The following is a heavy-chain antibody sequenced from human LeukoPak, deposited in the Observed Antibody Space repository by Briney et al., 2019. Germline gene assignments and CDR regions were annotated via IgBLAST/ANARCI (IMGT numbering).Heavy chain of an antibody. D-gene: IGHD5-18*01. CDR3: ARGPSYSYVSDWYFDL. J-gene: IGHJ2*01. V-gene: IGHV1-46*01. CDR2: INPSGGST. Sequence: ASVKVSCKASGYTFTSYYMHWVRHAPGQGLGRMGIINPSGGSTSNAQKFQGRVTMTRDTSTSTVYMELSSLRSEDTAVYYCARGPSYSYVSDWYFDLWGRGTLVTVSS. CDR1: GYTFTSYY.